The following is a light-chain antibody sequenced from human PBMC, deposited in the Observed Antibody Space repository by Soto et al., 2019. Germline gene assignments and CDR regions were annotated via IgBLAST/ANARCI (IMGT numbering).Light chain of an antibody. V-gene: IGLV2-8*01. J-gene: IGLJ2*01. Sequence: QSALTQPPSASGSPGQSVTISCTGTSSDVGGYNYVSWFQQHPGKAPKLMIYEVNKWPSGAPDRFSGSKSGNTASLTVSGLQAEDEADYYCSSFAASNTVVFGGGTQLTVL. CDR2: EVN. CDR3: SSFAASNTVV. CDR1: SSDVGGYNY.